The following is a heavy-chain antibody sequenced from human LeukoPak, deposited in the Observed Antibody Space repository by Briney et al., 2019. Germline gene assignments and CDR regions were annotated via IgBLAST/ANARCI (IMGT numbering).Heavy chain of an antibody. CDR3: ARVPRTVVGTKDAKYFQH. D-gene: IGHD6-19*01. V-gene: IGHV3-53*01. Sequence: PGGSLRLSCAASGLTVSSNCMSWVRQAPGKGLEWVSFIYSGGSTYYTDSVKGRFTISRDNSKNTLYLQMNSLRAEDTAVYYCARVPRTVVGTKDAKYFQHWGQGTLVTVSS. CDR1: GLTVSSNC. CDR2: IYSGGST. J-gene: IGHJ1*01.